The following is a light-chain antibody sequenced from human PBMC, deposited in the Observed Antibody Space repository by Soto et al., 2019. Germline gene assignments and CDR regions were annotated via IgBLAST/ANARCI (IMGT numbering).Light chain of an antibody. V-gene: IGLV1-40*01. J-gene: IGLJ3*02. CDR1: SSNIGAGYD. Sequence: QSVLTQPPSVSGAPGQRVTISCTGSSSNIGAGYDVHWYQQLPGTAPKLLIYGNSNRPSGVPDRFSGSKSGTSASLAITGRQDDDEADDYCQSYDSSRSGWVFGGGTKLTVL. CDR3: QSYDSSRSGWV. CDR2: GNS.